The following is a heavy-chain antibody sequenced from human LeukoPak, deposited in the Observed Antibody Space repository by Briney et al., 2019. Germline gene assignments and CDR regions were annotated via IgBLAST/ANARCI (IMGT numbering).Heavy chain of an antibody. D-gene: IGHD4-17*01. J-gene: IGHJ3*02. Sequence: PGGSLRLSCAASGFTVSSNYGMSWVRQAPGKGLEWVSAISGSGGTTYYADSVKGRFTISRDNSENTLYLQMNSLRAEDTAVYYCAKRDRTVTHAFDIWGQGTMVTVSS. V-gene: IGHV3-23*01. CDR3: AKRDRTVTHAFDI. CDR2: ISGSGGTT. CDR1: GFTVSSNYG.